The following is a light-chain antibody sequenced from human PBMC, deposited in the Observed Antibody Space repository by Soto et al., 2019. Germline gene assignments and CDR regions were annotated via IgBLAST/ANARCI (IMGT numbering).Light chain of an antibody. CDR2: GVS. J-gene: IGKJ1*01. V-gene: IGKV3D-20*02. CDR3: LQRRNSWT. Sequence: EVVLTQSPGTLSLSPGERATLSCRASQSVSGSDLAWYQQKPGQAPRLLISGVSNRATGTPDRFSGSGSGTDFTLTISSLEPEDFAVYYCLQRRNSWTFGQGTKVDIK. CDR1: QSVSGSD.